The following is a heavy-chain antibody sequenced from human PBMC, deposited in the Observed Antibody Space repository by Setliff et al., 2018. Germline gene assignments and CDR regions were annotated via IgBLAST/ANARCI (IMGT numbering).Heavy chain of an antibody. CDR3: ARRHCSGGSCYSLNYFDY. D-gene: IGHD2-15*01. Sequence: SETLSLTCAVSGYFISSGYYWGWIRQPPGKGLEWIGSIYHSGSTYYNPSLRSRVTISVDTSKKQFSLKLSSVTAADTAVYYCARRHCSGGSCYSLNYFDYWGQGTLVTVSS. CDR1: GYFISSGYY. CDR2: IYHSGST. J-gene: IGHJ4*02. V-gene: IGHV4-38-2*01.